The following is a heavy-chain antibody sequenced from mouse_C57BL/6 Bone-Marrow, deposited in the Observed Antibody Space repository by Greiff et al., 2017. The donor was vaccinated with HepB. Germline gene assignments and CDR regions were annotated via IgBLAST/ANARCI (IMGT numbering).Heavy chain of an antibody. V-gene: IGHV1-14*01. D-gene: IGHD2-10*02. J-gene: IGHJ3*01. CDR1: GYTFTSYV. CDR2: IYPYNDGT. Sequence: EVQRVESGPELVKPGASVKMSCKASGYTFTSYVMHWVKQKPGQGLEWIGYIYPYNDGTKYNEKFKGKATLTSDKSSSTAYMEISSLTSEDSAVYHRMGYGNYGFAYWGQGTLVTVSA. CDR3: MGYGNYGFAY.